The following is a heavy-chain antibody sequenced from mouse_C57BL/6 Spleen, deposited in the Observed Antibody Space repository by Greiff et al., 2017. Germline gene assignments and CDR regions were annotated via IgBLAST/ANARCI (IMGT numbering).Heavy chain of an antibody. V-gene: IGHV1-64*01. D-gene: IGHD4-1*01. CDR1: GYTFTSYW. J-gene: IGHJ4*01. CDR3: ARLELGDYAMDD. Sequence: QVQLQQPGAELVKPGASVKLSCKASGYTFTSYWMHWVKQRPGQGLEWIGMIHPNSGSTNYNEKFKSKATLTVDKSSSTAYMQLSSLTSEDSAVYDCARLELGDYAMDDWGQGTSVTVAS. CDR2: IHPNSGST.